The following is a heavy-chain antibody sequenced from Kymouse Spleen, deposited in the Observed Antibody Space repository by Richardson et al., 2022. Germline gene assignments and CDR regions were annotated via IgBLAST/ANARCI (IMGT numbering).Heavy chain of an antibody. J-gene: IGHJ6*02. CDR1: GFTFDDYA. CDR3: AKDIKLLDYYYYGMDV. D-gene: IGHD1-26*01. CDR2: ISWNSGSI. V-gene: IGHV3-9*01. Sequence: EVQLVESGGGLVQPGRSLRLSCAASGFTFDDYAMHWVRQAPGKGLEWVSGISWNSGSIGYADSVKGRFTISRDNAKNSLYLQMNSLRAEDTALYYCAKDIKLLDYYYYGMDVWGQGTTVTVSS.